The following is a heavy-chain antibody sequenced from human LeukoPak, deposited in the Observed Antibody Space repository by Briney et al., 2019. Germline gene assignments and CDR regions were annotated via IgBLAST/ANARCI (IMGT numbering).Heavy chain of an antibody. V-gene: IGHV1-2*02. CDR1: RYTFTGYY. J-gene: IGHJ3*02. CDR3: ARVGLGSCSSTTCYGRAFDI. Sequence: GASAKVSCKTSRYTFTGYYMHWVRQAPGQGLEWMGWINPNSGGINYAQKFQGRVTMTRDTSISTAYMELSRLRSDDTAVYYCARVGLGSCSSTTCYGRAFDIWGQGTMVTVFS. CDR2: INPNSGGI. D-gene: IGHD2-2*01.